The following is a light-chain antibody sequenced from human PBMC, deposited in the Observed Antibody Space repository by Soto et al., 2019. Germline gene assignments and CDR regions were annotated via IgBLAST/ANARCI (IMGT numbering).Light chain of an antibody. J-gene: IGLJ2*01. CDR3: ETWDSNIHSP. Sequence: QSVVTQPSSASASLGSSVKLTCTLTSGHSNNIIAWHQQQPGKAPRYLMKLEGGGSYTKGSGVPDRFSGYSSGADLHLTISNLQSEDEADYYCETWDSNIHSPFGGGTKVTVL. CDR1: SGHSNNI. CDR2: LEGGGSY. V-gene: IGLV4-60*03.